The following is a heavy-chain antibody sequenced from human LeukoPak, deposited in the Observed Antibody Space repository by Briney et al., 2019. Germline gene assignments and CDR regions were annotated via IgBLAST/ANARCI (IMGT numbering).Heavy chain of an antibody. V-gene: IGHV4-4*07. CDR2: VYTSGTT. D-gene: IGHD3-10*01. Sequence: SETLSLTCTVAGGSISGYYWSWFRQPAGKGLEWIGRVYTSGTTNYNPSLKSRVTMSIDTSKNQFSLKLTSVTAADTAVYYCARGFGHPWGQGTLVTVSS. J-gene: IGHJ5*02. CDR3: ARGFGHP. CDR1: GGSISGYY.